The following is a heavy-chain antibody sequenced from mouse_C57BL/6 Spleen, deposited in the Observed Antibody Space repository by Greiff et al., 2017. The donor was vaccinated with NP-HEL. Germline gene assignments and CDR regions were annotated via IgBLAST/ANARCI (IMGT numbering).Heavy chain of an antibody. V-gene: IGHV2-6*01. Sequence: VQLQQSGPGLVAPSQSLSITCTVSGFSLTSYGVDWVRQSPGKGLEWLGVIWGVGSTNYNSALKSRLSISKDNSKSQVFLKMNSLQTDDTAMYYCARVYDSYAMDYWGQGTSVTVSS. D-gene: IGHD1-1*01. CDR3: ARVYDSYAMDY. CDR2: IWGVGST. J-gene: IGHJ4*01. CDR1: GFSLTSYG.